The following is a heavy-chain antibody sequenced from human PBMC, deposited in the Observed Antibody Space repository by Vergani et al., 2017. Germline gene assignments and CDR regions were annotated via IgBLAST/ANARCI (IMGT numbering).Heavy chain of an antibody. CDR2: IDRNYGVK. V-gene: IGHV3-9*01. CDR3: VKDNDYDADGPFDL. CDR1: GFTFQAFA. J-gene: IGHJ2*01. D-gene: IGHD3-16*01. Sequence: VEAGGGLVKPGGSLRLSCTASGFTFQAFAINWVRQVSGRGLEWVSGIDRNYGVKHGNSFECRFSISRDNAKKAVFLQMNNLRHEDTALYFCVKDNDYDADGPFDLWGRGTLVTVSS.